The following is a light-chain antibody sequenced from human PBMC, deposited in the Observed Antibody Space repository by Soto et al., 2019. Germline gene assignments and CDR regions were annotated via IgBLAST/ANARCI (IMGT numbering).Light chain of an antibody. CDR2: GAS. J-gene: IGKJ1*01. CDR1: QSVSHS. Sequence: EIVMTQSPATLSVSPGERATLSCRASQSVSHSLAWHQQKPGQAPRLLIYGASTRATGIPARFSGSGSGTEFTLTISSLQSEDFAVYYCQQYSKWPWTFGQGTQVEI. CDR3: QQYSKWPWT. V-gene: IGKV3-15*01.